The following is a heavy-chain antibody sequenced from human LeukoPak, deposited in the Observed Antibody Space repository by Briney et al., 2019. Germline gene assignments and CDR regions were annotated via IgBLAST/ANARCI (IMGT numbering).Heavy chain of an antibody. CDR2: IYDSGST. CDR3: ARGNYYGSGGNWFDP. D-gene: IGHD3-10*01. CDR1: GGSISSYS. J-gene: IGHJ5*02. Sequence: LSETLSLTCTVSGGSISSYSWIWVRQPPGKGLEWIGYIYDSGSTNYNPSLKSRFTISVDTSKNQFSLKLSSVTAADTAVYYCARGNYYGSGGNWFDPWGQGTLVTVSS. V-gene: IGHV4-59*01.